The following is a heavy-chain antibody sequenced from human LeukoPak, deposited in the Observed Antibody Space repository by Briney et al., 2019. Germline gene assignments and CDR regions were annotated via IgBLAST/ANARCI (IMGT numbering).Heavy chain of an antibody. Sequence: GGSLRLSCATSGFTFRTTGVHWVRQAPGKGLEWVALMSSDGMKTYYTDSVRGRFTVSRDNAKNSLYLQMNSLRADDTAVYYCARDTYGDYVFDYWGQGTLVTVSS. CDR3: ARDTYGDYVFDY. V-gene: IGHV3-30*04. CDR2: MSSDGMKT. D-gene: IGHD4-17*01. J-gene: IGHJ4*02. CDR1: GFTFRTTG.